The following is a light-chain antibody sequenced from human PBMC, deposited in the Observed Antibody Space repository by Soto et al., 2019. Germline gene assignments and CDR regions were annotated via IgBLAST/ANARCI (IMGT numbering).Light chain of an antibody. Sequence: QPALTQPAAGSGSPGQSITLSCTRTNSDIGGYNIVSWYQQHPGKAPKLMIYDVSIRPSGVSDRFSGSKSANTASLTISGLQPEDEADYYCTSYATGGTHVFGTGTKVTVL. V-gene: IGLV2-14*01. CDR3: TSYATGGTHV. CDR2: DVS. CDR1: NSDIGGYNI. J-gene: IGLJ1*01.